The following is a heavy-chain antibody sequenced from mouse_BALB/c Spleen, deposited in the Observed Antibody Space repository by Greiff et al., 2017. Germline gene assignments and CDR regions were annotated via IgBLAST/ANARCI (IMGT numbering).Heavy chain of an antibody. D-gene: IGHD2-1*01. Sequence: VQLQQPGAELVKPGTSVKLSCKASGYNFTSYWINWVKLRPGQGLEWIGDIYPGSGSTNYNEKFKSKATLTVDTSSSTAYMQLSSLASEDSALYYCAVTNYAMDYWGQGTSVTVSS. J-gene: IGHJ4*01. CDR1: GYNFTSYW. V-gene: IGHV1-55*01. CDR3: AVTNYAMDY. CDR2: IYPGSGST.